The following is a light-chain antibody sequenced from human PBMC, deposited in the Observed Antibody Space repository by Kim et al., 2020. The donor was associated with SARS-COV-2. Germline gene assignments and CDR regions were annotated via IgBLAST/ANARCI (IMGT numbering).Light chain of an antibody. CDR3: QQRSNWLT. Sequence: SLSPGERATLSCRASQSVSSYLVWYQQKPGQAPRLLIYDASNSATGIPARFSGSGSGTDFTLTISSLEPEDFAVYYCQQRSNWLTFGGGTKVDIK. CDR2: DAS. V-gene: IGKV3-11*01. CDR1: QSVSSY. J-gene: IGKJ4*01.